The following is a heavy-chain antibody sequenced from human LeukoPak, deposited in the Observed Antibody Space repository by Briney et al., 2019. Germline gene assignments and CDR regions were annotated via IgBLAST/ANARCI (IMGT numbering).Heavy chain of an antibody. CDR1: GGSISSGGYY. CDR3: ARGYGSITIFGVVINYGMDV. Sequence: SETLSLTCTVSGGSISSGGYYWSWIRQHPGKGLEWIGYIYYSGSTYYSPSLKSRVTISVDTSKNQFSLKLSSVTAADTAVYYCARGYGSITIFGVVINYGMDVWGQGTTVTVSS. CDR2: IYYSGST. D-gene: IGHD3-3*01. J-gene: IGHJ6*02. V-gene: IGHV4-31*03.